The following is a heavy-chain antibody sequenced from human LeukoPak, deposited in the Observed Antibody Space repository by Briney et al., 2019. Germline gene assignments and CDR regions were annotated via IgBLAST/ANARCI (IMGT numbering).Heavy chain of an antibody. CDR3: ARVRNYPDAFDI. CDR2: IYSSGTT. V-gene: IGHV4-59*01. Sequence: SETLSLTCAVPGDPISAYYWSWIRQPPGKGLEWIGYIYSSGTTNNNPSLRSRVTISLDTSKKQFSLRLSSVTAADTALYYCARVRNYPDAFDIWSHGTMVTVSS. D-gene: IGHD3-16*02. J-gene: IGHJ3*02. CDR1: GDPISAYY.